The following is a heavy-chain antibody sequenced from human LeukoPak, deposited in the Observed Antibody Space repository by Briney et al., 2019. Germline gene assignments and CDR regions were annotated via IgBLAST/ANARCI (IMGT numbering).Heavy chain of an antibody. V-gene: IGHV3-23*01. CDR1: GFTFREYS. CDR2: IRSNGRDT. Sequence: GGSLRLSCAASGFTFREYSMSWVRQAPGKGLEWVSNIRSNGRDTYYIDSVKGRFTISRDNSKNTVYLEMSSLRVEDTGVYYCAKGGYTTWFDPWGQGTPVTVSS. D-gene: IGHD2-15*01. J-gene: IGHJ5*02. CDR3: AKGGYTTWFDP.